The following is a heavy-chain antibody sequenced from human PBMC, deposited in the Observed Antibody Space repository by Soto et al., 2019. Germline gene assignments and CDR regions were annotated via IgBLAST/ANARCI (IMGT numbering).Heavy chain of an antibody. CDR2: IYYSGST. CDR1: GGSISSYY. Sequence: SETLSLTCTVSGGSISSYYWSWIRQPPGKGLEWIGYIYYSGSTNYNPSLKSRVTISVDTSKNQFSLKLSSVTAADTAVYYCARGYVVVVAAWSPLFDPWGQGTLVTVSS. D-gene: IGHD2-15*01. CDR3: ARGYVVVVAAWSPLFDP. J-gene: IGHJ5*02. V-gene: IGHV4-59*01.